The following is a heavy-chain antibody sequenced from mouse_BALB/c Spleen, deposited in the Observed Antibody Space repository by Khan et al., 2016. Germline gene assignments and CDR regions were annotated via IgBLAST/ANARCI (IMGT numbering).Heavy chain of an antibody. D-gene: IGHD2-3*01. CDR3: ARYEGNYYAMDY. CDR1: GYAFTNYL. V-gene: IGHV1-54*01. CDR2: INPGSGGT. J-gene: IGHJ4*01. Sequence: QVQLQQSGAELVRPGTSVKVSCKASGYAFTNYLIEWVKQRPGQGLEWIGVINPGSGGTNYNEKFKGKATLTADKSSSTAYMQLSSLTSDDSAVYFCARYEGNYYAMDYWGQGTSVTVSS.